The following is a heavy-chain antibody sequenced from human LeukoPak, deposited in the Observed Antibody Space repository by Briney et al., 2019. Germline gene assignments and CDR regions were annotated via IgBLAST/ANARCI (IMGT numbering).Heavy chain of an antibody. CDR1: GGSFSGYY. J-gene: IGHJ4*02. V-gene: IGHV4-34*01. Sequence: SETLSLTCAVYGGSFSGYYWSWIRQPPGKGLEWIGEINHSGSTNYNPSLKSRVTISVDTSKNQFSLKLSSVTAADTAVYYCAIGGVDIVAKIYLDYWGQGTLVTVSS. D-gene: IGHD5-12*01. CDR2: INHSGST. CDR3: AIGGVDIVAKIYLDY.